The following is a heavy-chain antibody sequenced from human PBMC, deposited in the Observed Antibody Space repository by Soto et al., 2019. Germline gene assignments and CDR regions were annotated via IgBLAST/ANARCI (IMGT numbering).Heavy chain of an antibody. CDR2: INPATGAA. Sequence: QLHLVQSGAVVKKPGASVTVSCSASGYPVTAYYMHWVRQAPGRGLEWMGGINPATGAAKYTQTFQGRVTMTRATSTSTVFMELSGLTSEDTAVFSWAGGGGVGVAGSAAFDMWGQGTLVTVSS. CDR1: GYPVTAYY. V-gene: IGHV1-2*02. CDR3: AGGGGVGVAGSAAFDM. D-gene: IGHD3-3*01. J-gene: IGHJ3*02.